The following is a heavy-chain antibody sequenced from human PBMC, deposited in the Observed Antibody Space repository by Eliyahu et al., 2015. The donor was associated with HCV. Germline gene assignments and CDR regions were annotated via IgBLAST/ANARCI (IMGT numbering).Heavy chain of an antibody. CDR1: GGSFSGYY. V-gene: IGHV4-34*01. CDR3: ARGRSDLPRGGNYYYYMDV. Sequence: QVQLQQWGAGLLKPSETLSLTCAVYGGSFSGYYWSWXRQPPGKGLEWIGEINHSGSTNYNPSLKSRVTISVDTSKNQFSLKLSSVTAADTAVYYCARGRSDLPRGGNYYYYMDVWGKGTTVTVSS. CDR2: INHSGST. D-gene: IGHD3-16*01. J-gene: IGHJ6*03.